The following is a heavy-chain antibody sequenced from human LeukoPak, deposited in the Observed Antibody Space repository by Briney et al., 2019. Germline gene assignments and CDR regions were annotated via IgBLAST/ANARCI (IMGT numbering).Heavy chain of an antibody. CDR2: ISSSGTTI. D-gene: IGHD1-26*01. J-gene: IGHJ4*02. CDR1: GFSFSSYW. V-gene: IGHV3-48*04. Sequence: GGSLRLSCAASGFSFSSYWMHWVRQAPGKGLEWVSYISSSGTTIYYADSVKGRFTISRDNAKNSLYLQMNSLRAEDTAVYYCARRRDSGSLQHFDYWGQGTLVTVSS. CDR3: ARRRDSGSLQHFDY.